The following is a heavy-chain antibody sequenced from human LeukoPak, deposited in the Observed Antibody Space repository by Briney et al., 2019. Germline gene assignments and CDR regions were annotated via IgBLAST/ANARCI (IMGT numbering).Heavy chain of an antibody. D-gene: IGHD1-26*01. Sequence: SVKVSCKASGGTFSSYAISWVRQAPGQGLEWMGGIIPIFGTANYAQKFQGRVTITADESTSTAYMELSSLRSEDTAVYYCARDGVVGAVSLYMDVWGKATTVTVSS. CDR2: IIPIFGTA. CDR1: GGTFSSYA. J-gene: IGHJ6*03. CDR3: ARDGVVGAVSLYMDV. V-gene: IGHV1-69*13.